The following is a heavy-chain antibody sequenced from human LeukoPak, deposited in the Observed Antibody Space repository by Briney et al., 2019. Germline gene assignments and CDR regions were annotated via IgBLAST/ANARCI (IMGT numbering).Heavy chain of an antibody. CDR1: GFTFDDYG. CDR3: ASSGVPAAPGGAFDI. D-gene: IGHD2-2*01. J-gene: IGHJ3*02. V-gene: IGHV3-20*04. Sequence: AGGSLGLSCAASGFTFDDYGMSWVRQAPGKGLEWVSGINWNGGSTGYADSVKGRFTISRDNAKNSLYLQMNSLRAEDTALYYCASSGVPAAPGGAFDIWGQGTMVTVSS. CDR2: INWNGGST.